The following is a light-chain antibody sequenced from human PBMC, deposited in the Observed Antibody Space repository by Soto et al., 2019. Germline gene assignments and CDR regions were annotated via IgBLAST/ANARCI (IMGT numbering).Light chain of an antibody. V-gene: IGKV1-9*01. CDR2: TIS. CDR3: QHHNSWPRT. CDR1: RDTRNS. Sequence: DIQLTQSPSFLSASVGDRVTITCRVSRDTRNSLAWYQQKPGKAPTLLIYTISTLQSGVPPRFSGSGSGTAFTLTISSLQTEDFATYYCQHHNSWPRTFGRGTKVEIK. J-gene: IGKJ4*01.